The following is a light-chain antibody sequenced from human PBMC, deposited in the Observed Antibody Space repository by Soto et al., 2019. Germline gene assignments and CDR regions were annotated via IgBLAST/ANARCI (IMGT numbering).Light chain of an antibody. V-gene: IGLV6-57*04. CDR2: EDN. J-gene: IGLJ2*01. Sequence: NFMLTQPHSVSESPGKTVTISCTRSSGSIASNYVQWYQQRPGSAPTTVIYEDNQRPSGVPDRFSGSIDSSSNSASLTISRLKTEDEADYYCQSYDSSNPLVVFGGGTKLTVL. CDR1: SGSIASNY. CDR3: QSYDSSNPLVV.